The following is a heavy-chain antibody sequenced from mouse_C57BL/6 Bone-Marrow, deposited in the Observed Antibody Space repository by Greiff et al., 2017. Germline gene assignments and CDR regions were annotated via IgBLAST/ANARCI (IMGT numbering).Heavy chain of an antibody. V-gene: IGHV5-4*01. J-gene: IGHJ4*01. Sequence: EVQLVESGGGLVKPGGSLKLSCAASGFTFSSYAMSWVRQTPEQGLEWVATISDGVSYTYYPDNVKGRFTISRDNAKNNLYLQLSQLTAADTAMDYCAREEEEHYDWGQGTSVTVSS. CDR2: ISDGVSYT. CDR3: AREEEEHYD. CDR1: GFTFSSYA. D-gene: IGHD1-2*01.